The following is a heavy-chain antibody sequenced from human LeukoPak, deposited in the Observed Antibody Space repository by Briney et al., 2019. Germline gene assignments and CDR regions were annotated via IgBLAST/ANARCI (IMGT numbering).Heavy chain of an antibody. J-gene: IGHJ3*02. CDR2: IYYSGST. CDR3: ASRIAAKTFDI. CDR1: GGSISSYY. D-gene: IGHD6-6*01. V-gene: IGHV4-59*08. Sequence: NTSETLSLTCTVSGGSISSYYWSWIRQRPGKGLEWIGYIYYSGSTNYNPSLKSRVTISVDTSKNQFSLKLSSVTAADTAVYYCASRIAAKTFDIWGQGTMVTVSS.